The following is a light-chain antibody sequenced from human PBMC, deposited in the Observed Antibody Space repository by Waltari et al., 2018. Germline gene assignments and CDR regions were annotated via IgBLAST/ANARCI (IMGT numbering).Light chain of an antibody. CDR3: QQYNNWPLYT. V-gene: IGKV3-15*01. CDR2: DAS. J-gene: IGKJ2*01. Sequence: EAMMTQSPATLSVSPGDGATLSCRASQSVSNNVAWFQQKPGQAPSLLIYDASTRATGVPARFSGSGSGTEFTLTISRLQTEDFAVYYCQQYNNWPLYTFGQGTKLEIK. CDR1: QSVSNN.